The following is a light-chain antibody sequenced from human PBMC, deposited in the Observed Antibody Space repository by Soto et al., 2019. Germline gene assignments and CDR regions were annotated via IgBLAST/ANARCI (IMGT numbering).Light chain of an antibody. V-gene: IGKV1-5*01. Sequence: DIQMTQSPSALSASVGDRVTITCRASQSISSWLALDQQKPGKDPKLLIYDASTLESGVPSRFSGSGSVKEFTLTISSLQPYDCASYYCQQYNSYSWTVGQGTRVETK. CDR2: DAS. CDR3: QQYNSYSWT. J-gene: IGKJ1*01. CDR1: QSISSW.